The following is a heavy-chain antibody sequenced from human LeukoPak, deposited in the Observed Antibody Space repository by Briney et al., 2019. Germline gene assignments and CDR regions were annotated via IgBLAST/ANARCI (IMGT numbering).Heavy chain of an antibody. CDR1: GFTFSSYA. D-gene: IGHD4-23*01. CDR2: ISAAGGST. V-gene: IGHV3-23*01. Sequence: GGSLRLSCAASGFTFSSYAMSWVRQAPGKGLEWVSTISAAGGSTFYADSVKGRFTISRDNSKDTLYLQINSLRAEDTAVYFCAKVQITVVSPPDSWGQGTLVTVSS. J-gene: IGHJ4*02. CDR3: AKVQITVVSPPDS.